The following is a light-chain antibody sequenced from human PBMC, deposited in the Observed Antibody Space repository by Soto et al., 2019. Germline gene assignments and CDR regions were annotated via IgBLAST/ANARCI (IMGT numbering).Light chain of an antibody. Sequence: QSALTQPASVSGSPGQSITISCTGTSSDISGYNYVSWFQQHPGKAPKLMLYEVSNRPSGVSNRFSGSTSDSTPSLTISGLQAEDEADYYCCSYAGHSTYVFAGGTKLTVL. CDR3: CSYAGHSTYV. CDR2: EVS. CDR1: SSDISGYNY. V-gene: IGLV2-23*02. J-gene: IGLJ1*01.